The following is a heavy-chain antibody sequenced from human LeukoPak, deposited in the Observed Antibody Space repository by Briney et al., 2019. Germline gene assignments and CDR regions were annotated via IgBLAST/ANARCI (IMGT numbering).Heavy chain of an antibody. CDR3: ARDARMGAFDI. CDR1: GFTFSSYV. J-gene: IGHJ3*02. Sequence: GGSLRLSCTASGFTFSSYVMNWVRQAPGKGLEWLSHISDTTSTFYYADSVKGRFTISRDNAKNSLYLQMNSLRAEDTAVYYCARDARMGAFDIWGQGTMVTVSS. V-gene: IGHV3-48*01. D-gene: IGHD2-8*01. CDR2: ISDTTSTF.